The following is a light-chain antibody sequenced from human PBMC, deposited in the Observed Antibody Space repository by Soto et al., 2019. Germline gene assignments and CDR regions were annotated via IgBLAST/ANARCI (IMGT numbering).Light chain of an antibody. CDR1: SSNIGSNT. J-gene: IGLJ1*01. CDR2: SNN. Sequence: QSVLTQPPSASGTRGQRVTISCSGSSSNIGSNTVNWYQQLPGTAPKLLIYSNNQWPSGVPDRFSGSKSGTSASLAISGLQSEDEADYYCAAWDDSLSDLYVFGTGTKVTVL. V-gene: IGLV1-44*01. CDR3: AAWDDSLSDLYV.